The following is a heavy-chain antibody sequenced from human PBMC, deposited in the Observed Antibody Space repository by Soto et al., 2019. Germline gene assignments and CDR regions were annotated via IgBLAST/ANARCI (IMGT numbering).Heavy chain of an antibody. CDR2: IIPIFGTA. Sequence: RASVKVSCKASGGTFSSYAISWVRQAPGQGLEWMGGIIPIFGTANYAQKFQGRVTITADESTSTAYMELSSLRSEDTAVYYCARGGAAAAGTRNWFDPWGQGTLVTVSS. D-gene: IGHD6-13*01. CDR1: GGTFSSYA. J-gene: IGHJ5*02. V-gene: IGHV1-69*13. CDR3: ARGGAAAAGTRNWFDP.